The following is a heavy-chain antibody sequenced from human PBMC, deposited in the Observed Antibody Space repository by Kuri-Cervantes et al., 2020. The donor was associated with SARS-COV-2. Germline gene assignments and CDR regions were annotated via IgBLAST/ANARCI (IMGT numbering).Heavy chain of an antibody. CDR2: IKQDGSEK. Sequence: GGSLRLSCAASGFTFSSYAMHWARQAPGKGLEWVANIKQDGSEKYYVDSVKGRFTISRDNAKNSLYLQMNSLRAEDTAVYYCARDMAVHYYFDYWGQGTLVTVSS. D-gene: IGHD6-19*01. J-gene: IGHJ4*02. V-gene: IGHV3-7*01. CDR1: GFTFSSYA. CDR3: ARDMAVHYYFDY.